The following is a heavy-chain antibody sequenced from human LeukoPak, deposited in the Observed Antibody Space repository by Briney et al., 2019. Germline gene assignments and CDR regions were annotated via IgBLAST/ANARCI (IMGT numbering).Heavy chain of an antibody. CDR3: AKGPDILTGYYPNYYYGMDV. CDR2: ISYDGSNK. CDR1: GFTFSSYG. J-gene: IGHJ6*02. V-gene: IGHV3-30*19. Sequence: PGGSLRLSCAASGFTFSSYGMHWVRQAPGKGLEWVAVISYDGSNKYYADSVKGRFTISRDNSKNTLYLQMNSLRAEDTAVYYCAKGPDILTGYYPNYYYGMDVWGQGTTVTVSS. D-gene: IGHD3-9*01.